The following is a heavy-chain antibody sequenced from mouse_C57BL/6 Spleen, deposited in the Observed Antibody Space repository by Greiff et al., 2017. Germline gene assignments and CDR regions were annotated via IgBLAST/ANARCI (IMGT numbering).Heavy chain of an antibody. J-gene: IGHJ1*03. V-gene: IGHV5-17*01. D-gene: IGHD4-1*01. CDR2: ISSGSSTI. CDR3: ARTGTTWYFDV. Sequence: EVQRVESGGGLVKPGGSLKLSCAASGFTFSDYGMHWVRQAPEKGLEWVAYISSGSSTIYYADTVKGRFTISRDNAKNTLFLQMTSRRSDDTAMYYCARTGTTWYFDVWGTGTTVTVSS. CDR1: GFTFSDYG.